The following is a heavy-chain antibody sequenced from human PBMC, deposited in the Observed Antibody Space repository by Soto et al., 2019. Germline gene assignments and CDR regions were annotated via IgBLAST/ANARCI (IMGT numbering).Heavy chain of an antibody. D-gene: IGHD3-22*01. CDR3: ARSPDSSGFYYAAFDI. V-gene: IGHV1-69*06. J-gene: IGHJ3*02. Sequence: SVKVSCKASGGTFSTYAIGWVLQSPLQGLEWMGGIIPIFGTTNYAQKFQGTVTITADKSTSTAYMELSSLRSEDTAVYYCARSPDSSGFYYAAFDIWGQGTMVTVSS. CDR2: IIPIFGTT. CDR1: GGTFSTYA.